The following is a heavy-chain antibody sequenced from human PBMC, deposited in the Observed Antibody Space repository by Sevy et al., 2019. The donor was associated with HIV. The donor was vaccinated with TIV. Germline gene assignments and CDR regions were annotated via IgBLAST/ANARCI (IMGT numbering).Heavy chain of an antibody. CDR2: INSDGSII. Sequence: GGSLRLSCEASGFTFSSYWMHWVRQAPGKGLVWVSRINSDGSIISYADSVKGRFTISRDNAKNTVYLQMNSLRAEDTAVYYCARMGISLSRGASGDAFDIWGQGTMVTVSS. CDR1: GFTFSSYW. J-gene: IGHJ3*02. V-gene: IGHV3-74*01. CDR3: ARMGISLSRGASGDAFDI. D-gene: IGHD3-10*01.